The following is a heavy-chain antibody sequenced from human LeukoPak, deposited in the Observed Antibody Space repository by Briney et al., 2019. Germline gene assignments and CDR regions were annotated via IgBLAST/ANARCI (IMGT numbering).Heavy chain of an antibody. J-gene: IGHJ4*02. Sequence: GGSLRLSCTTSGLTFSAYTMNWVRQAPGKGLEGVAFIRYDGTNKYYADSVKGRFTISRDNSKNTLYLQMNSLGAEDTAVYYCAKDWAYSGNYYYFDHWGQGTQVTVSS. CDR1: GLTFSAYT. CDR2: IRYDGTNK. D-gene: IGHD1-26*01. V-gene: IGHV3-30*02. CDR3: AKDWAYSGNYYYFDH.